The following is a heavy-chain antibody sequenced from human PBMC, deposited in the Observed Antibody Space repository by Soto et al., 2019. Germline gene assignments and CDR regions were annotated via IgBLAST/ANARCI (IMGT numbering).Heavy chain of an antibody. D-gene: IGHD4-17*01. V-gene: IGHV4-30-4*02. CDR3: ARDMGLRLNYYYYGMDV. J-gene: IGHJ6*02. Sequence: PSETLSLTCTVSGGSISSGDYYWSWIRQPPGKGLEWIGYIYYSGSTYYNPSLKSRVTISVDTSKNQFSLKLSSVTAADTAVYYCARDMGLRLNYYYYGMDVWGQGTTVTVSS. CDR1: GGSISSGDYY. CDR2: IYYSGST.